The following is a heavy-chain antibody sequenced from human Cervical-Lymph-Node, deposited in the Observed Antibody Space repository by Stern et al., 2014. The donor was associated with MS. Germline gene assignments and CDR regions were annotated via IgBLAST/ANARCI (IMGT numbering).Heavy chain of an antibody. J-gene: IGHJ4*02. CDR3: ARSKVEMATIAYYFDY. Sequence: VQLVESGGGVVQPGRSLRLSCAASGFTFSSYGMHWVRQAPGKGLEWVAVIWYDGSNKYYADSVKGRFTISRDNSKNTLYLQMNSLRAEDTAVYYCARSKVEMATIAYYFDYWGQGTLVTVSS. CDR1: GFTFSSYG. V-gene: IGHV3-33*01. CDR2: IWYDGSNK. D-gene: IGHD5-24*01.